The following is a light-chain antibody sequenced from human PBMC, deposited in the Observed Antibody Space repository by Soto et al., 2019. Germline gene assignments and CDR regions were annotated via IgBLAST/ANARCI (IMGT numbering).Light chain of an antibody. J-gene: IGKJ4*01. Sequence: IQMTQSPASLPVSVGDGVTITCRASQSIGGFLNWYQQKLGKAPKLLIYAASSLQSGVPSRFSGSGSGTDFTLTISSLQPEDFATYYCQQSYSTPLTFGGGTKVDIK. CDR1: QSIGGF. CDR2: AAS. CDR3: QQSYSTPLT. V-gene: IGKV1-39*01.